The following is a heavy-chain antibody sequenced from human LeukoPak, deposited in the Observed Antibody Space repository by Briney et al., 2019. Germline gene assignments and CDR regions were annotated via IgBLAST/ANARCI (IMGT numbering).Heavy chain of an antibody. Sequence: GGSLRLSCAASGFTFSSYWMSWVRQAPRKGLEWVANIKQDGSEKYYVDSVKGRFTISRDNAKNSLYLQMNNLRAEDTAVYYCASASYCSGGSCYFVYWGQGTLVTVSS. J-gene: IGHJ4*02. CDR1: GFTFSSYW. D-gene: IGHD2-15*01. V-gene: IGHV3-7*01. CDR3: ASASYCSGGSCYFVY. CDR2: IKQDGSEK.